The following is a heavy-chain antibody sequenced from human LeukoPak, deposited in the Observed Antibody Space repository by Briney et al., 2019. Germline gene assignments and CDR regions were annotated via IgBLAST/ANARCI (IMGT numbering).Heavy chain of an antibody. J-gene: IGHJ5*02. CDR1: GCTLTELS. Sequence: ASVKVSCKVSGCTLTELSMHWVRQAPGKGLEWRGGFDPEDGETIYAQKFQGRVTMTEDTSTDTAYMELSSRRSEDTAVYYCATLVGSSGWYGEGWFDPWGQGTLVTVSS. D-gene: IGHD6-19*01. CDR3: ATLVGSSGWYGEGWFDP. CDR2: FDPEDGET. V-gene: IGHV1-24*01.